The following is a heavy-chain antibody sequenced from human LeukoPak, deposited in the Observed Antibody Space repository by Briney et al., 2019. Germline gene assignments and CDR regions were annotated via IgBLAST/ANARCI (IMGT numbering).Heavy chain of an antibody. V-gene: IGHV4-59*12. CDR3: ARRWSSGWFGRMGWDY. CDR2: IYYSGIT. D-gene: IGHD6-19*01. CDR1: GGSIRGYY. J-gene: IGHJ4*02. Sequence: SSETLSLTCTVSGGSIRGYYWSWIRQPPGKGLEYIGYIYYSGITNYNPSLKSRVTISVDTSKNQFSLKLSSVTAADTAVYYCARRWSSGWFGRMGWDYWGQGTLVTVSS.